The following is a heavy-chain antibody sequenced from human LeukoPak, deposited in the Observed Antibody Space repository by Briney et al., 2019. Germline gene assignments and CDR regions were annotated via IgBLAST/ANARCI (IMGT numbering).Heavy chain of an antibody. J-gene: IGHJ4*02. Sequence: GGSLGLSCAASGFTFSSYGMHWVRQAPGKGLEWVAVISYDGSNKYYADSVKGRFTISRDNSKNTLYLQMNSLRAEDTAVYYCAKVVYYDILTFDYWGQGTLVTVSS. CDR3: AKVVYYDILTFDY. CDR1: GFTFSSYG. CDR2: ISYDGSNK. V-gene: IGHV3-30*18. D-gene: IGHD3-9*01.